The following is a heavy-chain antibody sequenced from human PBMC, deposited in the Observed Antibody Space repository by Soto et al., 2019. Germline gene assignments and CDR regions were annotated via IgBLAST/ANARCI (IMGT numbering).Heavy chain of an antibody. CDR2: INPSGGST. D-gene: IGHD6-13*01. J-gene: IGHJ4*02. CDR1: GYTFTSYY. CDR3: AREAIAAAGIGY. Sequence: ASVKVSCKASGYTFTSYYMHWLRQAPGQGLEWMGIINPSGGSTSYAQKFQGRVTMTRDTSTSTVYMELSSLRSEDTAVYYCAREAIAAAGIGYWGQGTLVTVSS. V-gene: IGHV1-46*03.